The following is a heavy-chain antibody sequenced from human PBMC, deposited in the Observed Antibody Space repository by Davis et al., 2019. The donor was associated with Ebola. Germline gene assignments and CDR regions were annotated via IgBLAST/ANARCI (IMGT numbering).Heavy chain of an antibody. V-gene: IGHV3-13*01. CDR2: IGTAGDT. J-gene: IGHJ4*02. Sequence: PGGSLRLSCAASGFTFSSYDMHWVRQATGKGLEWVSAIGTAGDTYYPGSAKGRFTISREKAKNSLYLQMNSLRGEDTAVYYCARAGFGEIYFDYWGQGTLVTVSS. CDR3: ARAGFGEIYFDY. D-gene: IGHD3-10*01. CDR1: GFTFSSYD.